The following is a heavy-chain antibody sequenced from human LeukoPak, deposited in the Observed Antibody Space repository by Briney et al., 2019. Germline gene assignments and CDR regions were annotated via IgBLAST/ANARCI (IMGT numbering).Heavy chain of an antibody. CDR3: ARGDYGDSDFDY. D-gene: IGHD4-17*01. CDR1: GGSISSSSYY. V-gene: IGHV4-39*07. Sequence: SETLSLTCTVSGGSISSSSYYWGWIRQPPGTGLEWIGSIYYSGSTYYNPSLKSRVTISVDTSKNQFSLKLSSVTAADTAVYYCARGDYGDSDFDYWGQGTLVTVSS. CDR2: IYYSGST. J-gene: IGHJ4*02.